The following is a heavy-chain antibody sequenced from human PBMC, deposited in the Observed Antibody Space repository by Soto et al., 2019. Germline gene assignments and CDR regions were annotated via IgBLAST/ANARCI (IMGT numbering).Heavy chain of an antibody. V-gene: IGHV4-59*12. CDR1: GGPISSYY. D-gene: IGHD3-9*01. J-gene: IGHJ6*04. Sequence: SETLSLTCTVSGGPISSYYWSWIRQPPGKGLEWIGYIYYSGSTNYNPSLKSRVTISVDTSKNQFSLKLSSVTAADTAVYYCARDHTYYDILTGHRRLSSGMDVWGKGTTVTVSS. CDR2: IYYSGST. CDR3: ARDHTYYDILTGHRRLSSGMDV.